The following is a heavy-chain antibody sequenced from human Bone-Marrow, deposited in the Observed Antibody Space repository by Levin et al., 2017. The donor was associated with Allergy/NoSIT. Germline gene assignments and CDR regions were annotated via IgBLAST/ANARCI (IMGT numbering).Heavy chain of an antibody. Sequence: GESLKISCAASGFTFSSYGMHWVRQAPGEGLEWVAVISYDGSNKYYADSVKGRFTISRDNSKNTLYLQMNSLRAEDTAVYYCAKDRITIFGVVKIKPTYGMDVWGQGTTVTVSS. CDR2: ISYDGSNK. CDR3: AKDRITIFGVVKIKPTYGMDV. J-gene: IGHJ6*02. CDR1: GFTFSSYG. D-gene: IGHD3-3*01. V-gene: IGHV3-30*18.